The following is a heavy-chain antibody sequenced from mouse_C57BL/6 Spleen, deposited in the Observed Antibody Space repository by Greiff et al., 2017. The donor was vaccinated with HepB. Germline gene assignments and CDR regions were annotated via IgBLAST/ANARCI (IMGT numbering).Heavy chain of an antibody. V-gene: IGHV10-3*01. Sequence: EVQRVESGGGLVQPKGSLKLSCAASGFTFNTYAMHWVRQAPGKGLEWVARIRSKSSNYATYYADSVKDRFTISRDDSQSMLYLQMNNLKTEDTAMYYCVREGITTVVAPSMDYWGQGTSVTVSS. D-gene: IGHD1-1*01. CDR3: VREGITTVVAPSMDY. J-gene: IGHJ4*01. CDR1: GFTFNTYA. CDR2: IRSKSSNYAT.